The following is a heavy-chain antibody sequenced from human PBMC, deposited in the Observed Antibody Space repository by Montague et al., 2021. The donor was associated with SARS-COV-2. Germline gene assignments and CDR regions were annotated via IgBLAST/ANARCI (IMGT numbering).Heavy chain of an antibody. J-gene: IGHJ4*02. CDR3: ARAQYSCCIASGVYYFEV. CDR2: VHYTGST. D-gene: IGHD2-2*01. V-gene: IGHV4-59*01. Sequence: SETLSLTCEVSGDSISSYYWSWIRQSPGKGLEWIGYVHYTGSTKYTPSLKTRVTLPLDTPKNHFSLKLRSVTAADTAIYYCARAQYSCCIASGVYYFEVWGLGALVTVSS. CDR1: GDSISSYY.